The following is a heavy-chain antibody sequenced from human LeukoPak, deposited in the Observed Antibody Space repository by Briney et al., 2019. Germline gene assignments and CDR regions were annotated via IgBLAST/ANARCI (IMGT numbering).Heavy chain of an antibody. J-gene: IGHJ2*01. CDR2: INQDGSDK. Sequence: GGSLRLSCAASGFTFSGHWLSWFRQAPGKGLEWVANINQDGSDKYFVDSVRGRFTISRDNAKNSLYLQMSSLRAVDTAVYYCAKDASTTLTTGWYFDVWGRGTLVTVSS. CDR3: AKDASTTLTTGWYFDV. D-gene: IGHD4-11*01. CDR1: GFTFSGHW. V-gene: IGHV3-7*03.